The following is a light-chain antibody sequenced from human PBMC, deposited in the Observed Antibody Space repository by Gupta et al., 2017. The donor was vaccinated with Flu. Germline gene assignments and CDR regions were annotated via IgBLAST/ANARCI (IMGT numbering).Light chain of an antibody. V-gene: IGKV1-39*01. CDR3: QQSYS. CDR2: AAS. J-gene: IGKJ2*01. CDR1: QSISSY. Sequence: DIQMTQSPSSLSASVGDRVTITCRASQSISSYLNWYQPKPGKAPKLLIYAASSLQSGVPSRFSGSGSGTDFTLNIRSLQPEDFATYYCQQSYSFGQGTKLEIK.